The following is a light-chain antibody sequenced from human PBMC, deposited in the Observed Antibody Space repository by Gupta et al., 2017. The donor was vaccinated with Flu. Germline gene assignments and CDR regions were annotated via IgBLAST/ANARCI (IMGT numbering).Light chain of an antibody. CDR3: QQYGSSPYT. CDR2: AAS. Sequence: EIVLSLSSGTLSLYPAESATLSCRASQTIWAIFLAGYQKKPGQAPRLLMYAASSRATGIPGRFSASGSGTDFTLTISRLEPEDVAVDYCQQYGSSPYTFGQGTKVEIK. J-gene: IGKJ2*01. V-gene: IGKV3-20*01. CDR1: QTIWAIF.